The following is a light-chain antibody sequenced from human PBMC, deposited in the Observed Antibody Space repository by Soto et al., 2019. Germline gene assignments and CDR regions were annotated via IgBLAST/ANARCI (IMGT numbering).Light chain of an antibody. V-gene: IGKV1-39*01. CDR1: QSISSY. CDR3: QQSYSTIWT. CDR2: AAS. J-gene: IGKJ1*01. Sequence: IQMTQAPSSLSASVGDRVAITCRASQSISSYLNWYQQKPGKAPKLLIYAASSLQSGVPSRFSGSGSGTDFTLTISSLQPEDFATYYCQQSYSTIWTFGQRSKVDI.